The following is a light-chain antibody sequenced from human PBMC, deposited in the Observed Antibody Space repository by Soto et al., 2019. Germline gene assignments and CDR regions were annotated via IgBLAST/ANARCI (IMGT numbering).Light chain of an antibody. J-gene: IGLJ1*01. CDR2: DVT. CDR1: SSDVGGYNY. CDR3: SSYTSDTTGV. Sequence: QSALTQPASVSGSPGQSIAISCTGTSSDVGGYNYVSWYQQHPGKAPKLMIYDVTTRPSGVSNRFSGSKSGNTAALTISGLKAEDEADYYCSSYTSDTTGVFGTGTKVTV. V-gene: IGLV2-14*03.